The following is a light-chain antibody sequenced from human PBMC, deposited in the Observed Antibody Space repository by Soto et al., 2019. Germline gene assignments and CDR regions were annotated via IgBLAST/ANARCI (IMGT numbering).Light chain of an antibody. Sequence: DLQMTQSPSTLSASVGDRVSITCRASQSISTYLAWYQQKPGRAPQALSYRASSLESGVPSRFSGSGSGTGFTLTVSSLLPDDFATYYCQQYNEYPYTFRQGTKLEIK. J-gene: IGKJ2*01. CDR1: QSISTY. CDR3: QQYNEYPYT. V-gene: IGKV1-5*03. CDR2: RAS.